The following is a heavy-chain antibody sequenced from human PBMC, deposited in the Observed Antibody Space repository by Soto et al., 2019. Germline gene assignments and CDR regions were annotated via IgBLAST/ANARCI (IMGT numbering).Heavy chain of an antibody. D-gene: IGHD3-3*01. CDR2: ISGSGGGT. CDR1: GFSFSNHA. Sequence: GGSLRLSCAASGFSFSNHAMSWVRQAPGKGLEWVSGISGSGGGTDYADSVKGRFTVSRGNSKNTLYLQMNSLRAEDAAVYFCARRGNRFLEWLPFDYWGQGTLVTVSS. CDR3: ARRGNRFLEWLPFDY. J-gene: IGHJ4*02. V-gene: IGHV3-23*01.